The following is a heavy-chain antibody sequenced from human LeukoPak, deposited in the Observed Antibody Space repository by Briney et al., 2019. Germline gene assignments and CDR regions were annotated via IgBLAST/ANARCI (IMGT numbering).Heavy chain of an antibody. Sequence: PSETLSLTCTVSGGSISSSSYYWGWIRQPPGKGLEWIGSIYYSGSTYYNPSLKSRVTISVDTPKNQFSLKLSSVTAADTAVYYCARRSSWHIEALDYWGQGTLVTVSS. CDR2: IYYSGST. CDR3: ARRSSWHIEALDY. CDR1: GGSISSSSYY. J-gene: IGHJ4*02. D-gene: IGHD6-13*01. V-gene: IGHV4-39*01.